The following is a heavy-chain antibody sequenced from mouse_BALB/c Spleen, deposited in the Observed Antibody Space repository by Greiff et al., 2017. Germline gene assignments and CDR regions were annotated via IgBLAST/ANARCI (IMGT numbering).Heavy chain of an antibody. V-gene: IGHV5-4*02. CDR3: ARDGRYYGRVLYAMDY. D-gene: IGHD1-1*01. CDR2: ISDGGSYT. Sequence: EVKLMESGGGLVKPGGSLKLSCAASGFTFSDYYMYWVRQTPEKRLEWVATISDGGSYTYYPDSVKGRFTISRDNAKNNLYLQMSSLKSEDTAMYYCARDGRYYGRVLYAMDYWGQGTSVTVSS. CDR1: GFTFSDYY. J-gene: IGHJ4*01.